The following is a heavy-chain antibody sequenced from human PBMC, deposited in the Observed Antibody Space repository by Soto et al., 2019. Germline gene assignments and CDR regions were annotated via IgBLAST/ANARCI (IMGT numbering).Heavy chain of an antibody. J-gene: IGHJ6*02. V-gene: IGHV5-51*01. CDR3: ARNRLRQYYYGMDV. CDR2: IYPGDSDT. D-gene: IGHD3-10*01. CDR1: GYIFRTSW. Sequence: GESLKISCKGSGYIFRTSWIGWVRQMPGKGLEWVGVIYPGDSDTRYSPSFRGQVTISADKSISHVYLQWSSLKASGTAMYYCARNRLRQYYYGMDVWGQGTTVTVSS.